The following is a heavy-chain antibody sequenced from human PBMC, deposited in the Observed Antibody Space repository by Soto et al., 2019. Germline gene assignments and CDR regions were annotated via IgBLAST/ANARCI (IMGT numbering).Heavy chain of an antibody. CDR1: GGSISSYY. CDR2: IYYSGST. CDR3: ARAAPYDSSGYYCDAFDI. J-gene: IGHJ3*02. Sequence: SETLSLTCTVSGGSISSYYWSWIRQPPGKGLEWIGYIYYSGSTNYNPSLKSRVTISVDTSKNQFSLKLSSVTAADTAVYYCARAAPYDSSGYYCDAFDIWGQGTMVTVSS. V-gene: IGHV4-59*01. D-gene: IGHD3-22*01.